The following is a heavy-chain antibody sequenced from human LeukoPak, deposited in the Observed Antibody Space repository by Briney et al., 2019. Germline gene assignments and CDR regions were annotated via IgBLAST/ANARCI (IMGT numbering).Heavy chain of an antibody. V-gene: IGHV1-69*04. Sequence: ASVKVSCKAPGGTFSSYAISWVRQAPGQGLEWMGRIIPILGIANYAQKFQGRVTITADKSTSTAYMELSSLRSEDTAVYYCARGALWFGESFPFDYWGQGTLVTVSS. J-gene: IGHJ4*02. CDR1: GGTFSSYA. D-gene: IGHD3-10*01. CDR3: ARGALWFGESFPFDY. CDR2: IIPILGIA.